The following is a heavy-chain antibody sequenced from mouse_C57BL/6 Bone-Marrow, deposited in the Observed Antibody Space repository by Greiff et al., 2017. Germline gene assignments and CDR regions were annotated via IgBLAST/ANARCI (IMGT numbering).Heavy chain of an antibody. Sequence: VKLMESGAELVKPGASVKMSCKASGYTFTSYWITWVKQRPGQGLEWIGDIYPGSGSTNYNEKFKSKATLTVDTSSSTAYMQLSSLTSEDSAVYYCARGKGIHPWYFDVWGTGTTVTVSS. CDR1: GYTFTSYW. J-gene: IGHJ1*03. V-gene: IGHV1-55*01. CDR2: IYPGSGST. CDR3: ARGKGIHPWYFDV.